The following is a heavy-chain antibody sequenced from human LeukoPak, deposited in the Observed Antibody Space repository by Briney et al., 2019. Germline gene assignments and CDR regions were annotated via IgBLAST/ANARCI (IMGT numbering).Heavy chain of an antibody. CDR2: INWNGGST. J-gene: IGHJ4*02. CDR1: GFRFDDYG. CDR3: ARGGSTGWYSFDY. D-gene: IGHD6-19*01. Sequence: GGSLRLSCVASGFRFDDYGMSWVRQAPGKGLECVSGINWNGGSTGYADSVKGRFTISRDNAKNSLYLRMNSLRAEDTALYYCARGGSTGWYSFDYWGQGTLVTVSS. V-gene: IGHV3-20*04.